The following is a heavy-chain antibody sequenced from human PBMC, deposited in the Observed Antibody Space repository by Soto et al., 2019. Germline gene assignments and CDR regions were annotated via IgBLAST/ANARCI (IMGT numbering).Heavy chain of an antibody. CDR2: MNPHSGNT. D-gene: IGHD3-22*01. V-gene: IGHV1-8*01. CDR3: ARGGYYYDSSAYYRPFDY. J-gene: IGHJ4*02. Sequence: ASVKVSCKASGYTFTSYDINWVRQATGQWLKWMGWMNPHSGNTDYAQKYQGRVTMTRSTSISTAYMELIRLRFVDTAVYSCARGGYYYDSSAYYRPFDYWGQGTLVTVSS. CDR1: GYTFTSYD.